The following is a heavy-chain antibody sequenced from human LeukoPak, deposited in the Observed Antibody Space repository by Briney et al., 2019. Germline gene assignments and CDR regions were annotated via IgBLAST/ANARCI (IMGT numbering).Heavy chain of an antibody. CDR1: GFTFRSYA. CDR3: ARTTPGYCSGGSCLGY. CDR2: IYHDGSNE. J-gene: IGHJ4*02. Sequence: GRSLRLSCAASGFTFRSYAMHWVRQAPGKGLEWVAVIYHDGSNEYFADSVKGRFTISRDNSKNTLSLQMNSLRAEDTALYYCARTTPGYCSGGSCLGYWGQGTLVTVSS. D-gene: IGHD2-15*01. V-gene: IGHV3-33*01.